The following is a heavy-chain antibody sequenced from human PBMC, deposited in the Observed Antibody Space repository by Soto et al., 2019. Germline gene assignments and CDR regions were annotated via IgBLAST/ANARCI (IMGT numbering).Heavy chain of an antibody. Sequence: ASVKVSCKASGYTFTGYYMHWVRQAPGQGLKWMGWINPNSGGTNFAQKFQGRVTMTRDTSISTAYMELSRLISDDTAVYYCARGYYYDSSGFNWFDPWGQGTLVTVSS. V-gene: IGHV1-2*02. CDR2: INPNSGGT. J-gene: IGHJ5*02. CDR3: ARGYYYDSSGFNWFDP. CDR1: GYTFTGYY. D-gene: IGHD3-22*01.